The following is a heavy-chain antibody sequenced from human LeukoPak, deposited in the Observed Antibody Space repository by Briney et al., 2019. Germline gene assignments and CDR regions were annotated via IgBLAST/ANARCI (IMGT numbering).Heavy chain of an antibody. V-gene: IGHV3-30*18. Sequence: GGSLRLSCAASGLTFSNYGMHWVRQAPGKGLEWVAVISHDGRNKYYADSVKGRFTISRDNSRNTLYLQMNSLRPGDTAVYNCAKGRVATIHDAFEIWGQGTMVTVSS. CDR3: AKGRVATIHDAFEI. D-gene: IGHD5-12*01. CDR2: ISHDGRNK. J-gene: IGHJ3*02. CDR1: GLTFSNYG.